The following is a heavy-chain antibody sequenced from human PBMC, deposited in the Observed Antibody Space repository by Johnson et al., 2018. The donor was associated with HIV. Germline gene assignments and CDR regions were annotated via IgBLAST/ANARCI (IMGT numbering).Heavy chain of an antibody. V-gene: IGHV3-15*01. CDR2: IKSKTDGGTT. D-gene: IGHD6-13*01. Sequence: VQLVESGGGLVKPGGSLRLSCAASGFTFINAWMSWVRQAPGKGLEWVGRIKSKTDGGTTDYAAPVKGRFTISRDNSKNTLYLQMNSLRAEDTAMYYCAKNFRGGIVATGDAFDTWGQGTMVTVSA. CDR1: GFTFINAW. J-gene: IGHJ3*02. CDR3: AKNFRGGIVATGDAFDT.